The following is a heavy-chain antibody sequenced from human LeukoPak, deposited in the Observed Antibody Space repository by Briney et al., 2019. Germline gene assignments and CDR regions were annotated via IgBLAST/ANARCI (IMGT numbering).Heavy chain of an antibody. CDR2: ISAYNGNT. V-gene: IGHV1-18*01. D-gene: IGHD3-10*01. J-gene: IGHJ4*02. Sequence: GSVKVSCKAAGYTFTSYGISWVRQAPGQGLEWMGWISAYNGNTNYAQKLQGRVTMTTDTSTSTAYMELRSLRSDDTAVYYCARDRDVLLWFGSPGGDYWGQGTLVTVSS. CDR1: GYTFTSYG. CDR3: ARDRDVLLWFGSPGGDY.